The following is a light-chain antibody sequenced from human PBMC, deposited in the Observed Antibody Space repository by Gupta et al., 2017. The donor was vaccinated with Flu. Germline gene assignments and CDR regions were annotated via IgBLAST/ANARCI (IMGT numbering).Light chain of an antibody. CDR2: DES. V-gene: IGLV3-21*02. Sequence: YVLTQPPSVSVAPGQTARITCGGKNIGNKGVHWYQQAQGQAPVLVVYDESDRPSGIPDRFSGSKSGNTATLTISRVEAEDEADYYCQVWDGSGDLRDVVFGGGTKLAVL. CDR1: NIGNKG. J-gene: IGLJ2*01. CDR3: QVWDGSGDLRDVV.